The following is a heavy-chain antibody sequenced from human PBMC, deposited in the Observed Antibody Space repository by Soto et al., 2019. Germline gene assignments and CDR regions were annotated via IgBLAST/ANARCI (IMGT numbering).Heavy chain of an antibody. CDR3: AKVAVSGSFDY. V-gene: IGHV3-30*18. J-gene: IGHJ4*02. CDR2: ISYDGSNK. Sequence: GGSLRLSCAASGFTFSSYGMHWVRQAPGKGLEWVAVISYDGSNKYYADSVKGRFTISRDNSKNTLYLQMNSLRAEDTAVYYCAKVAVSGSFDYWGQGTLVTVSS. D-gene: IGHD3-16*01. CDR1: GFTFSSYG.